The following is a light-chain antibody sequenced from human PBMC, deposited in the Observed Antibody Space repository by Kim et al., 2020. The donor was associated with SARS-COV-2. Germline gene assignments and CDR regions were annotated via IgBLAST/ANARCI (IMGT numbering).Light chain of an antibody. Sequence: ASVGDRVPSPCRASQGIRNYLAWFQQKPGEAPKCLIYAASTLQSGVPSRVSGSGSGTEFTLTISNLHPEDFATYYCQQYDDYPWTFGPGTKVDIK. J-gene: IGKJ1*01. CDR3: QQYDDYPWT. CDR2: AAS. CDR1: QGIRNY. V-gene: IGKV1-16*01.